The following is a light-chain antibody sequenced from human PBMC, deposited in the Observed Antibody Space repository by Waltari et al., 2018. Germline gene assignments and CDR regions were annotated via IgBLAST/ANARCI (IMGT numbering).Light chain of an antibody. CDR1: QSVLFTSNNKNY. Sequence: DIVMTPPPESLAVPLGARATIHCKSSQSVLFTSNNKNYLAWYQQKPGQPPKLLIYWASTRESGVPDRFSGSGSGTEFTLTIDSLQAEDVAVYHCQQYYSVPRTFGQGTKVEVK. CDR3: QQYYSVPRT. J-gene: IGKJ1*01. CDR2: WAS. V-gene: IGKV4-1*01.